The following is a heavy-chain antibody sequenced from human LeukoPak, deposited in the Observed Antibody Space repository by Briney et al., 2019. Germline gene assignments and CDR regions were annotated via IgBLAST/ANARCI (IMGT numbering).Heavy chain of an antibody. CDR3: AKSSYYDASGYYREYYFDY. J-gene: IGHJ4*02. D-gene: IGHD3-22*01. V-gene: IGHV3-23*01. Sequence: PGGSLRLSCVPPGFSFSNYAMSWVRQAPGKGLEWVSSISGSGGSTHYADSVKGRFTISRDKTKNTLYLQMNSLRAEDTAVYYCAKSSYYDASGYYREYYFDYWGQGTLVTVSS. CDR2: ISGSGGST. CDR1: GFSFSNYA.